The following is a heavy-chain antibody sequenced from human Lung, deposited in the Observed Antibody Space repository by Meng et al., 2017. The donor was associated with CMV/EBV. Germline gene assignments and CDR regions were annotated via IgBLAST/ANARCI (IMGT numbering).Heavy chain of an antibody. CDR3: ARDPHTLYDSSGYYYYYGMDV. CDR2: IIPIFGTA. J-gene: IGHJ6*02. V-gene: IGHV1-69*05. Sequence: SVKVSXKASGGTFSSYAISWVRQAPGQGLEWMGGIIPIFGTANYAQKFQGRVTITTDESTSTAYMELSSLRSEDTAVYYCARDPHTLYDSSGYYYYYGMDVWGQGTTVTVSS. D-gene: IGHD3-22*01. CDR1: GGTFSSYA.